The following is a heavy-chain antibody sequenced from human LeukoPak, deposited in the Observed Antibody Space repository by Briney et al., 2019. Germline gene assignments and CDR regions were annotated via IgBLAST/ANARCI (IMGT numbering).Heavy chain of an antibody. J-gene: IGHJ4*02. D-gene: IGHD2-2*01. CDR2: ISSSSSYI. CDR1: GFTFRSYS. Sequence: GGSLRLSCAASGFTFRSYSMNWVRQAPGKGLEWVSSISSSSSYIYYGDSVKGRFTISRDNAKNSLYLQMNSLRAEDTAVYYCARLHCSSTSCPADYWGQGTLVTVSS. V-gene: IGHV3-21*01. CDR3: ARLHCSSTSCPADY.